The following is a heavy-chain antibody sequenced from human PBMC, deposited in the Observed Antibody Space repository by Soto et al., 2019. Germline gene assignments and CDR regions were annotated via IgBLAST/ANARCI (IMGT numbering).Heavy chain of an antibody. D-gene: IGHD2-21*02. CDR3: ARTLEGDHFDY. CDR1: GYTFTSYD. V-gene: IGHV1-8*01. Sequence: QVQLVQSGAEVKKPGASVKVSCKASGYTFTSYDINWVRQATGQGLEWMGWMNPNSDNTSYSQKFQGRVTMTRNTSIRTAYMELSILRSDDTAVYYWARTLEGDHFDYWGQGTLVTVSS. CDR2: MNPNSDNT. J-gene: IGHJ4*02.